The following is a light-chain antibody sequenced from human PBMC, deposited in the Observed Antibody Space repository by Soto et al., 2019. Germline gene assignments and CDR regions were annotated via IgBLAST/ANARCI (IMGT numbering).Light chain of an antibody. CDR1: QGISRW. CDR3: QQAASFPFT. Sequence: DIQMTQSPSSVSASIGDRVTVTCRASQGISRWLAWYQQKPGKAPNLLIYAASTLQSGVPSRFSGGGSGTDFTLTIDSLQPEDSATSYCQQAASFPFTFGPGTAVHI. J-gene: IGKJ3*01. V-gene: IGKV1-12*01. CDR2: AAS.